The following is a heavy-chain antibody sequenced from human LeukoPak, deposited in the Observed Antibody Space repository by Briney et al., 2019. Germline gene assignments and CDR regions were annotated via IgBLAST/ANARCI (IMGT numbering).Heavy chain of an antibody. CDR3: ARSTRGYYYFDY. CDR1: GYTFTGYY. Sequence: ASVKVSCKASGYTFTGYYMHWARQAPGQGLEWMGRINPNSGGTNYAQKFQGRVTMTRDTSISTAYMELSRLRSDDTAVYYCARSTRGYYYFDYWGQGTLVTVSS. CDR2: INPNSGGT. J-gene: IGHJ4*02. V-gene: IGHV1-2*06. D-gene: IGHD3-22*01.